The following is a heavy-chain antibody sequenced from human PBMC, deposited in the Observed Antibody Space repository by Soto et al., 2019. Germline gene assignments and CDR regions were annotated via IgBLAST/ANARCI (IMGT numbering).Heavy chain of an antibody. CDR3: TIDKTAQYDFDY. J-gene: IGHJ4*02. D-gene: IGHD2-2*01. CDR2: IYYSGST. Sequence: SETLSLTCTVSGGSISSYYWSWIRQPPGKGLEWIGYIYYSGSTNYNPSLKSRVTISVDTSKNQFSLKLSSVTAADTGMYYCTIDKTAQYDFDYWGQGALVTVSS. CDR1: GGSISSYY. V-gene: IGHV4-59*01.